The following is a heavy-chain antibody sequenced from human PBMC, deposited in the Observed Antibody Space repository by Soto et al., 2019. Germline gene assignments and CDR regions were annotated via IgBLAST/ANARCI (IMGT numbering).Heavy chain of an antibody. J-gene: IGHJ4*02. CDR2: ISTFNGNT. CDR3: ARERGLTVSTLLGY. CDR1: GYTFTGYG. Sequence: QVQLVQSGAEVKKPGASVKVSCKASGYTFTGYGINWVRQAPGQGLEWMGRISTFNGNTKFAPKFQGRVTMTTDTDTTTVYMELRSLRSNDTAVYYCARERGLTVSTLLGYWGQGTLVTVSS. V-gene: IGHV1-18*01. D-gene: IGHD2-21*01.